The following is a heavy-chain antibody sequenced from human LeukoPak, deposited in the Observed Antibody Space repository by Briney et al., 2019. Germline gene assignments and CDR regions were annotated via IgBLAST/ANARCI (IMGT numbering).Heavy chain of an antibody. D-gene: IGHD2-2*01. V-gene: IGHV1-46*01. CDR1: GYTFTSYY. CDR3: ASTLGYCSRTSCYAYYYYGMDV. CDR2: INPSGGST. J-gene: IGHJ6*02. Sequence: ASVKVSFKASGYTFTSYYMHWVRQAPGQGLEWMGIINPSGGSTSYAQKFQGRVTMTRDTSTSTVYIELSSLRSEDTAVYYCASTLGYCSRTSCYAYYYYGMDVWGQGTTVTVSS.